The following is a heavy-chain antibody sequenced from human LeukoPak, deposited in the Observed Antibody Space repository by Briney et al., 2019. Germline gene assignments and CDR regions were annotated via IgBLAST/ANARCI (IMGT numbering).Heavy chain of an antibody. J-gene: IGHJ4*02. CDR3: ARYNSAWKTDDY. CDR2: IKQDGSDK. Sequence: GGSLRLSCAASGFTFNSYWMAWVRQAPGKGLEWVADIKQDGSDKYYAGSVKGRFTISRDNAKNSLYLQMNSLRAEDTAVYFCARYNSAWKTDDYWGQGTLVTVSS. CDR1: GFTFNSYW. D-gene: IGHD6-19*01. V-gene: IGHV3-7*03.